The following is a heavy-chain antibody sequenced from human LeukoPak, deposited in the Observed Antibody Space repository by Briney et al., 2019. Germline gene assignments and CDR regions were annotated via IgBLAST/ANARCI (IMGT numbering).Heavy chain of an antibody. CDR2: ISWNSGSI. CDR1: GFTFDDYA. J-gene: IGHJ4*02. D-gene: IGHD5-12*01. CDR3: AKDMGGYDLDY. Sequence: GGSLRLSCAASGFTFDDYAMHWVRQAPGKGLEWVSGISWNSGSIGYADSVKGRFTISRDNAKNSLYLQMNSLRAEDTALYYCAKDMGGYDLDYWGQGTLVTVSS. V-gene: IGHV3-9*01.